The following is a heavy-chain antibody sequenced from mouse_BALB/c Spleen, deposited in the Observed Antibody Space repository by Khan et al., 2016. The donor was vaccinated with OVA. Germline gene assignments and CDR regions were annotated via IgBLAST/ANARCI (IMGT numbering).Heavy chain of an antibody. V-gene: IGHV1S132*01. CDR2: IFPGTGTT. CDR1: GYTFTSYW. CDR3: ARGYFGNYEFAY. D-gene: IGHD2-1*01. Sequence: QVQLQQSGAELVKPGVSVKLSCKTSGYTFTSYWIQWVKQRPGQGLGWIGEIFPGTGTTYYNENFKGKATLTIDTSSTTAYMQLSSLTSEDSAVYFCARGYFGNYEFAYWGQGTLVTVSS. J-gene: IGHJ3*01.